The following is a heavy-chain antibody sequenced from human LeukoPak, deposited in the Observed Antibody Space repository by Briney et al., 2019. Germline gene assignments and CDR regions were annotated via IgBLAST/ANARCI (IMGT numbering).Heavy chain of an antibody. Sequence: PSETLSLTCTVSGGSISSYYWSWIRQPPGKGLEWIGEIYHSGSTNYNPSLKSRVTISVDKSKNQFSLKPSSVTAADTAVYYCARANDYGDPMPRYMDVWGKGTTVTVSS. CDR3: ARANDYGDPMPRYMDV. J-gene: IGHJ6*03. CDR2: IYHSGST. V-gene: IGHV4-59*12. CDR1: GGSISSYY. D-gene: IGHD4-17*01.